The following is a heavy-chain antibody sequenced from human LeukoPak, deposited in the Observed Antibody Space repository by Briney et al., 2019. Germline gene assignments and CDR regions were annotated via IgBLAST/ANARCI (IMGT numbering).Heavy chain of an antibody. Sequence: SVKVSCKASGGTFSSYTISWVRQAPGQGLEWMGRIIPILGIANYAQKFQGRVTITADKSTSTAYMELSSLRSEDTAVYYCARARGSGRSLYYYYYYMDVWGKGTTVTVSS. V-gene: IGHV1-69*02. CDR3: ARARGSGRSLYYYYYYMDV. CDR2: IIPILGIA. J-gene: IGHJ6*03. CDR1: GGTFSSYT. D-gene: IGHD6-19*01.